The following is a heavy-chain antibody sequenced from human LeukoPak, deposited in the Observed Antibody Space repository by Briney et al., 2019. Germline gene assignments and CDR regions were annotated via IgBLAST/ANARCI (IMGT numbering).Heavy chain of an antibody. CDR2: IKQDGSEK. V-gene: IGHV3-7*02. CDR1: GFTLSNYW. D-gene: IGHD2-15*01. J-gene: IGHJ6*02. Sequence: PGGSLRLSCATSGFTLSNYWMSWVRQAPGKGLEWVATIKQDGSEKYYVDSVKGRFTISRDNAKKSLYLQMNSLRAKDTAVYYCARHRGLGYCSGGSCYDYYTMDVWGQGTTVTVSS. CDR3: ARHRGLGYCSGGSCYDYYTMDV.